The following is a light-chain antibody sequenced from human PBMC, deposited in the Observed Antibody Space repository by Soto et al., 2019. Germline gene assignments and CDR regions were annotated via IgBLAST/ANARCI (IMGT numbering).Light chain of an antibody. V-gene: IGKV1-5*03. J-gene: IGKJ1*01. Sequence: DIQMTQSPSTLSASVGDRVTITCRASQSTSTWLAWYQQRPGKTPKLLISEASKLESGVPSRISGSGSGTEFTLTISSLQPDDFATYYCQQYSTYPYAFGQGTKVELK. CDR3: QQYSTYPYA. CDR2: EAS. CDR1: QSTSTW.